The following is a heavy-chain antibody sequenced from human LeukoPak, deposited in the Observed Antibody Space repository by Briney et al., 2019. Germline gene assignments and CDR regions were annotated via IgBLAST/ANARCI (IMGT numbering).Heavy chain of an antibody. V-gene: IGHV1-18*01. Sequence: GASVKVSCKASGYTFTSYGISWVRQAPGQGLEWMGWISAYNGNTNYAQKLQGRVTMTTDTSTSTAYMELRSLRSDDTAVYYCARVHTWGIAAAGPDYWGQGTLVTVSS. D-gene: IGHD6-13*01. CDR2: ISAYNGNT. CDR3: ARVHTWGIAAAGPDY. CDR1: GYTFTSYG. J-gene: IGHJ4*02.